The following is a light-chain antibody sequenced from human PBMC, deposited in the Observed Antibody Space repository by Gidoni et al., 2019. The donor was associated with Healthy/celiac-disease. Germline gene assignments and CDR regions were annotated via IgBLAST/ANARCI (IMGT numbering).Light chain of an antibody. CDR1: SSNIGAGYD. Sequence: QSVLTQPPSVSGAPGQRVTISCTGRSSNIGAGYDVHWYQQLPGTAPKLLLYGNSNRPSVVPARFSGSKSCTSASLAITGLQAEDEADYYCQSYDSSLSGWVFGGGTKLTVL. CDR3: QSYDSSLSGWV. CDR2: GNS. V-gene: IGLV1-40*01. J-gene: IGLJ3*02.